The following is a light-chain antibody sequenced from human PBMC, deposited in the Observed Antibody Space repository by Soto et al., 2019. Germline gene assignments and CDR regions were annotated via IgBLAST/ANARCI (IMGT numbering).Light chain of an antibody. J-gene: IGLJ2*01. CDR2: DDT. CDR1: SGNIVNYNP. V-gene: IGLV2-23*01. CDR3: CSYAGTTVT. Sequence: QSALTQPASVSGSPGQSITISCSGTSGNIVNYNPVSWYQHHPGKAPKLIIYDDTKRPSGVSNRFSGSKSDNTASLTISGLQAEDEADYHCCSYAGTTVTFGGGTKLTVL.